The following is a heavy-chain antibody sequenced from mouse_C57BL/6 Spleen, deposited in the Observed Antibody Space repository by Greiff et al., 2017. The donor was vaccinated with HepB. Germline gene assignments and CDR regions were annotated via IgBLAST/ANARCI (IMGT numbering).Heavy chain of an antibody. CDR2: ISYDGSN. CDR1: GYSITSGYY. CDR3: ARDGTVWYFDV. J-gene: IGHJ1*03. V-gene: IGHV3-6*01. Sequence: EVKLQESGPGLVKPSQSLSLTCSVTGYSITSGYYWNWIRQFPGNKLEWMGYISYDGSNNYNPSLKNRISITLDTSKNQFFLKLNSVTTEDTATYYCARDGTVWYFDVWGTGTTVTVSS. D-gene: IGHD4-1*01.